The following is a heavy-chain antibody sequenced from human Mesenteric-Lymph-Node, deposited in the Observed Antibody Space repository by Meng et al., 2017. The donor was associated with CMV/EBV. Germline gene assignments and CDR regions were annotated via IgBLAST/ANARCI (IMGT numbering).Heavy chain of an antibody. CDR3: ARDHIILPWSGLVLGNTRRPYYYYGMDV. Sequence: GGSLRLSCAASGFTFSSYSMNWVRQAPGKGLEWVSSISSSSSYIYYADSVKGRFTISRDNAKNSLYLQMNSLRAEDTAVYYCARDHIILPWSGLVLGNTRRPYYYYGMDVWGQGTTVTVSS. V-gene: IGHV3-21*01. CDR2: ISSSSSYI. J-gene: IGHJ6*02. CDR1: GFTFSSYS. D-gene: IGHD3-3*01.